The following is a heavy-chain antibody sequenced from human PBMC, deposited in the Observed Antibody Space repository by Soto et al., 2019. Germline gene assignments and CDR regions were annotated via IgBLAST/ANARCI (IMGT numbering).Heavy chain of an antibody. V-gene: IGHV1-46*03. CDR2: INPSGGST. J-gene: IGHJ6*02. CDR3: ARARCSGGSCYPLYYYYGMDV. Sequence: GASVKVSCKASGYTFTSYYMHWVRQAPGQGLEWMRIINPSGGSTSYAQKLQGRVTMTRDTSTSTVYMELSSLRSEDTAVYYCARARCSGGSCYPLYYYYGMDVWGQGTTVTVSS. D-gene: IGHD2-15*01. CDR1: GYTFTSYY.